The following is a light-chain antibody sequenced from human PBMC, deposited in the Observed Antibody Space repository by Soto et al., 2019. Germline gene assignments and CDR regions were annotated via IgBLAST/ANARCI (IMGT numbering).Light chain of an antibody. J-gene: IGKJ1*01. CDR2: AAI. Sequence: DIQMTQSPSSVSASVGDRVTITCRASQGISSWLAWYQQRPGKAPKLLIFAAIGLQSGVPSRFSGSGSGTNFTLTISGLQPEDSANYYCQQTNTFPRTFGQGTKVDIK. CDR3: QQTNTFPRT. CDR1: QGISSW. V-gene: IGKV1-12*01.